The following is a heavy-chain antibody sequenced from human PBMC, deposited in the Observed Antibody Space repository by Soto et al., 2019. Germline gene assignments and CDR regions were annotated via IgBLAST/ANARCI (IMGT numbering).Heavy chain of an antibody. CDR2: ISYDGSNK. CDR3: ARAAWAAQLLPAPQYYYYMDV. V-gene: IGHV3-30*03. CDR1: WFTCINLG. D-gene: IGHD2-2*01. J-gene: IGHJ6*03. Sequence: RLCNAAAWFTCINLGMRRVLQTQGKGLEWVAVISYDGSNKYYADSVKGRFTISRDNSKNTLYLQMNSLRAEDTAVYYCARAAWAAQLLPAPQYYYYMDVWGKGTTVTVSS.